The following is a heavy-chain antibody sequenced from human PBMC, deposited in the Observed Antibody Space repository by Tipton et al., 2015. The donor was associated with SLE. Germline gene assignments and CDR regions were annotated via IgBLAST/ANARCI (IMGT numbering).Heavy chain of an antibody. J-gene: IGHJ5*02. Sequence: LRLSCTVSGGSISSYYWSWIRQPPGKGLEWIGYIYTSGSTNYNPSLKSRVTISVDTSKHQFSLKLSSVTAADTAVYYCARDRGRSWHNWFDPWGQGTLVTVSS. V-gene: IGHV4-4*08. CDR3: ARDRGRSWHNWFDP. CDR1: GGSISSYY. CDR2: IYTSGST. D-gene: IGHD6-13*01.